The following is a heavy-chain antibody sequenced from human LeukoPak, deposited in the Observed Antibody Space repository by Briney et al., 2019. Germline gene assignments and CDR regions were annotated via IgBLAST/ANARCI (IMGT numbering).Heavy chain of an antibody. D-gene: IGHD3-16*01. Sequence: PSETLSLTCAVYGGSFSGYYWSWIRQPPGKGLEWIGEINHSGSTNYNPSLKSRVTISVDTSKNQFSLKLSSVTAADTAVYYCARGGYDYVWGSYQYYYYMDVWGKGTTVTVSS. V-gene: IGHV4-34*01. CDR3: ARGGYDYVWGSYQYYYYMDV. J-gene: IGHJ6*03. CDR2: INHSGST. CDR1: GGSFSGYY.